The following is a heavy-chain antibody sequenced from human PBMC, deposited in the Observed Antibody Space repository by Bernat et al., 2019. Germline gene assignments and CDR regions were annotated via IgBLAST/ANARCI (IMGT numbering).Heavy chain of an antibody. J-gene: IGHJ4*02. V-gene: IGHV3-30-3*01. CDR3: ARSSLIVVVTAILDY. CDR1: GFTFSSYA. Sequence: QVQLVESGGGVVQPGRSLRLSCAASGFTFSSYAMHWVRQAPGKGLEWVAVISYDGSNKYYADSVKGRFTISRDNSKNTLYLQMNSLRAEETAVYYCARSSLIVVVTAILDYWGQGTLVTVSS. CDR2: ISYDGSNK. D-gene: IGHD2-21*02.